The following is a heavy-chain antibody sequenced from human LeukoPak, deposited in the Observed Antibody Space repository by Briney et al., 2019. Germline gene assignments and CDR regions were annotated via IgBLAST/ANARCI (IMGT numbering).Heavy chain of an antibody. CDR2: IYSGGST. V-gene: IGHV3-66*01. J-gene: IGHJ6*02. Sequence: GGSLRLSCAASGFTVSSNYMSWVRQAPGKGLEWVSVIYSGGSTYYADCVKGRFTISRDNSKNTLYLQMNSLRAEDTAVYYCARDYSGWLYYGMDVWGQGTTVTVSS. D-gene: IGHD6-19*01. CDR3: ARDYSGWLYYGMDV. CDR1: GFTVSSNY.